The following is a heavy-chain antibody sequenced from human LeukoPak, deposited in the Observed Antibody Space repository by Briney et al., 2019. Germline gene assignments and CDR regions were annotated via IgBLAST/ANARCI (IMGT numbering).Heavy chain of an antibody. CDR1: GGSISSYY. CDR2: IYYSGSN. Sequence: SEPLSLPCHVSGGSISSYYWSWIRPPPGKGLGWIGCIYYSGSNNYNPTLKSRVSISVDTSKNQFSLKLSSVTAADTAVYYCARVRLGYSYGTIDYWGQGTLVTVSS. CDR3: ARVRLGYSYGTIDY. J-gene: IGHJ4*02. D-gene: IGHD5-18*01. V-gene: IGHV4-59*12.